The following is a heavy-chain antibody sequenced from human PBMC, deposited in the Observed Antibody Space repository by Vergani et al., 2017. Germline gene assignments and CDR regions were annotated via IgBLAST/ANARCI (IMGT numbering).Heavy chain of an antibody. D-gene: IGHD3-10*01. V-gene: IGHV4-61*02. CDR3: ARDRGDFFFDY. J-gene: IGHJ4*02. Sequence: QVQLQESGPGLVKPSQTLSLTCTVSGASISSDNYYWNWIRQPAGKGLEWIGRIYTSGNTNYNPSLKSRVTISVDTSKNQLSLKLSSVTAAVTAVYYCARDRGDFFFDYWGQGTLVTVSS. CDR1: GASISSDNYY. CDR2: IYTSGNT.